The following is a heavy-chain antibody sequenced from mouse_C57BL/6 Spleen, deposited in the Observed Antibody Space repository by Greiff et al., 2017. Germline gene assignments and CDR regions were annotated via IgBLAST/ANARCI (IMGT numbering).Heavy chain of an antibody. Sequence: LVESGAELVKPGASVKLSCKASGYTFTSYWMHWVKQRPGQGLEWIGMIHPNSGSTNYNEKFKSKATLTVDKSSSTAYMQLSSLTSEDSAVYYCAPQGTAQATGAMDYWGQGTSVTVSS. J-gene: IGHJ4*01. V-gene: IGHV1-64*01. CDR1: GYTFTSYW. CDR2: IHPNSGST. CDR3: APQGTAQATGAMDY. D-gene: IGHD3-2*02.